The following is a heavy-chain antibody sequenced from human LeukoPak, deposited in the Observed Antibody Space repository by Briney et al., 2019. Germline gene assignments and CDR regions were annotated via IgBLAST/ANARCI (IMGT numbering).Heavy chain of an antibody. J-gene: IGHJ4*02. CDR2: ISYDGSNK. V-gene: IGHV3-30*04. CDR1: GLTFSSYA. Sequence: GGSLRLSCAASGLTFSSYAMHWVRQAPGKGLEWLAVISYDGSNKYYADSVKGRFTISRDNSKNTLYLQMNSLRAEDTAVYYCASPLTYSSGWKDYWGQGTLVTVSS. D-gene: IGHD6-19*01. CDR3: ASPLTYSSGWKDY.